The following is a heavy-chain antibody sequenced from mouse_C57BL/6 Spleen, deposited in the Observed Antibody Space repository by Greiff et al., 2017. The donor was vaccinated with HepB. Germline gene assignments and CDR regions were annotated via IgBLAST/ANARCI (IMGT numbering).Heavy chain of an antibody. Sequence: VKLMESGAELVRPGASVTLSCKASGYTFTDYEMHWVKQTPVHGLEWIGAIDPETGGTAYNQKFKGKAILTADKSSSTAYMELRSLTSEDSAVYYCTRPLYSWFAYWGQGTLVTVSA. CDR3: TRPLYSWFAY. V-gene: IGHV1-15*01. CDR2: IDPETGGT. CDR1: GYTFTDYE. J-gene: IGHJ3*01. D-gene: IGHD2-1*01.